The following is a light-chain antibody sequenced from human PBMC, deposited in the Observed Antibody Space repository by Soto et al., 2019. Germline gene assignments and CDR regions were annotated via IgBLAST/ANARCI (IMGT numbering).Light chain of an antibody. CDR1: QGMRND. J-gene: IGKJ1*01. CDR3: LQDYNYPWT. V-gene: IGKV1-6*01. CDR2: AAS. Sequence: AIQMTQSPSSLSASVGDRVTITCRASQGMRNDLGWYQQKPGKAPKLLSYAASSLQSGVPSRFSGSGSGTDFTLTISSLQPEDFATYYCLQDYNYPWTFGQGTKVEIK.